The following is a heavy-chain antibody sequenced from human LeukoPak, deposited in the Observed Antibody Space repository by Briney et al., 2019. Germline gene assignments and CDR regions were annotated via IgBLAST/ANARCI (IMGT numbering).Heavy chain of an antibody. CDR1: GFTFNTYY. D-gene: IGHD2-21*02. CDR3: VRLAVTDTNY. V-gene: IGHV3-74*01. J-gene: IGHJ4*02. Sequence: PGGSLRLSCVASGFTFNTYYMHWVRQAPGERLVWVSFFNADGTITKYADSVKGRFTISRDNAKSTVYLQMNGLRVEDTAMYYCVRLAVTDTNYWGQGSLVTVSS. CDR2: FNADGTIT.